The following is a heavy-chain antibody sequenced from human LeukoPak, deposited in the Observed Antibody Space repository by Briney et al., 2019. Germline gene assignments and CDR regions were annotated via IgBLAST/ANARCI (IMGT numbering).Heavy chain of an antibody. CDR3: ARGNYDYVWGGIDY. CDR2: IYYSGST. Sequence: SETLSLTCTVSGDSISSSSSYWGWIRQPPGEGLEWIGSIYYSGSTYYNPSLKSRVTISVDTSKNQFSLKLSSVTAADTAVYYCARGNYDYVWGGIDYWGQGTLVTVSS. CDR1: GDSISSSSSY. J-gene: IGHJ4*02. D-gene: IGHD3-16*01. V-gene: IGHV4-39*01.